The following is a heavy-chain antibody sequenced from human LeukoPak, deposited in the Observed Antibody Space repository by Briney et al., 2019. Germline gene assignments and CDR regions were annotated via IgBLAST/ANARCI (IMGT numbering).Heavy chain of an antibody. CDR3: ARQNADSGSFHAFDI. CDR2: IFPGDSDT. J-gene: IGHJ3*02. D-gene: IGHD3-10*01. V-gene: IGHV5-51*01. Sequence: GESLKISCKGSGYSFTSYWIGWVRQMPGKGLEWMGIIFPGDSDTRYSPSFQGQVTISADKSISTAYLQRSILKASDTAMYYCARQNADSGSFHAFDIWGQGTMVTVSS. CDR1: GYSFTSYW.